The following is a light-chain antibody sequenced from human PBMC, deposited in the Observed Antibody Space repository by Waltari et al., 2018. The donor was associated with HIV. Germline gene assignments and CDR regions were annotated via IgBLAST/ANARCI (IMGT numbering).Light chain of an antibody. Sequence: AIQLTQSPSSLSASVGDRVTITCRTSQGITNAIAWYQQRPGKPPKLLIYVASNLDSGVPSRFSGSGSGTDFTLTISSLQPEDFATYYCQQFQTFPLTFGGGTNIEIK. CDR2: VAS. J-gene: IGKJ4*01. CDR1: QGITNA. CDR3: QQFQTFPLT. V-gene: IGKV1-13*02.